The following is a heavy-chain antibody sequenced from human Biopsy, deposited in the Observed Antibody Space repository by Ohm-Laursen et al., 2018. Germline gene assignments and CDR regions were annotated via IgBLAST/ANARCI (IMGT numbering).Heavy chain of an antibody. D-gene: IGHD6-25*01. V-gene: IGHV1-2*02. Sequence: ASVKVSCKASAYTLTDYYLHWVRQAPGQGLEWMGWINPDSGGTNYAQKFQGRVTMTRDTSISTVQMELSSLRSDDTAVYYCARVGFSSAWPPDRHDAFDIWGQGTMVTVSS. CDR1: AYTLTDYY. CDR3: ARVGFSSAWPPDRHDAFDI. CDR2: INPDSGGT. J-gene: IGHJ3*02.